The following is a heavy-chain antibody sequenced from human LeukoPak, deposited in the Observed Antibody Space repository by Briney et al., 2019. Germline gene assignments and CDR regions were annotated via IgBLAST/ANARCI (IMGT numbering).Heavy chain of an antibody. CDR2: IIPIFGTA. D-gene: IGHD4-23*01. J-gene: IGHJ5*02. CDR3: ARDPGTRVVTPGVIWFDP. Sequence: SVKVSCKASGGTFSSYAISWVRQAPGQGLEWMGRIIPIFGTANYAQKFQGRVTITTDESTSTAYMEPSSLRSEDTAVYYCARDPGTRVVTPGVIWFDPWGQGTLVTVSS. CDR1: GGTFSSYA. V-gene: IGHV1-69*05.